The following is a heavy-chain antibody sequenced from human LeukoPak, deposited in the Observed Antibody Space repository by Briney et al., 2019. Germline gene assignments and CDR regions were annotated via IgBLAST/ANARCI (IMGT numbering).Heavy chain of an antibody. CDR2: INPNSGGT. V-gene: IGHV1-2*02. CDR1: GYTFTGYY. J-gene: IGHJ4*02. Sequence: ASVKVSCKASGYTFTGYYIHWVRQAPGLGLEWMGWINPNSGGTNYAQKFQGRVTMTRDTSITTAHMELSSPRSDDTAVYYCARSEFSNTWPDYWGQGTLVTVSS. D-gene: IGHD6-13*01. CDR3: ARSEFSNTWPDY.